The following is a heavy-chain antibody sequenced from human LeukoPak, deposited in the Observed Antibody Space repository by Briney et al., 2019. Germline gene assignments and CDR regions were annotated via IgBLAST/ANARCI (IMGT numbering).Heavy chain of an antibody. CDR1: GYTFTSYG. Sequence: ASVKVSCKASGYTFTSYGISWLRQAPGQGLEWMGRISAYNGNTNYAQKLQGRVTMTTDTSTSTAYMELRSLRSDDTAVYYCARLGWELVRGAFDIWGQGTMVTVSS. D-gene: IGHD1-26*01. V-gene: IGHV1-18*01. CDR3: ARLGWELVRGAFDI. J-gene: IGHJ3*02. CDR2: ISAYNGNT.